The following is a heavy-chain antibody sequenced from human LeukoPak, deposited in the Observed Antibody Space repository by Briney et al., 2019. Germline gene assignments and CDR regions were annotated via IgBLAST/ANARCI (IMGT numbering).Heavy chain of an antibody. CDR1: GFTFSSYS. CDR2: ISSSSSYI. J-gene: IGHJ4*02. Sequence: GGSLRLSCAASGFTFSSYSMNWVRQAPGKGLEWVSSISSSSSYIYYADSVKGRFTISRDNAKNSLYLQMNSLRAEDTAVYYCAKEGSSGWYWSTFDYWGQGTLVTVSS. V-gene: IGHV3-21*01. D-gene: IGHD6-19*01. CDR3: AKEGSSGWYWSTFDY.